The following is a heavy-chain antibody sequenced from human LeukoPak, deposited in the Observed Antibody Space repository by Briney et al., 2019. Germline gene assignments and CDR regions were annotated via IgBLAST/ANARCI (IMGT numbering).Heavy chain of an antibody. CDR1: GFTFSSYA. CDR2: ISGSDGRT. J-gene: IGHJ4*02. D-gene: IGHD6-13*01. CDR3: AKDYEYNSNTWYFH. V-gene: IGHV3-23*01. Sequence: GGSLRLSCAASGFTFSSYAMGWVRQASGKGLEWVSTISGSDGRTDYADSVRGRFTISRDNSKNTLYLQMNSLRAEDTAVYYCAKDYEYNSNTWYFHWGRGTLVSVSS.